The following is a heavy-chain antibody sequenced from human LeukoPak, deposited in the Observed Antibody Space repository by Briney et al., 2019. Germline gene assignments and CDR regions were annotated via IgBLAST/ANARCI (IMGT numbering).Heavy chain of an antibody. CDR1: GFTFSDYY. CDR2: ISSSGSTI. J-gene: IGHJ4*02. V-gene: IGHV3-11*01. CDR3: AKDRYYDFWSGYYIGDN. Sequence: GGSLRLSCAASGFTFSDYYMSWIRQAPGKGLEWVSYISSSGSTIYYADSVKGRFTISRDNAKNSLYLQMNSLRAEDTAVYYCAKDRYYDFWSGYYIGDNWGQGTLVTVSS. D-gene: IGHD3-3*01.